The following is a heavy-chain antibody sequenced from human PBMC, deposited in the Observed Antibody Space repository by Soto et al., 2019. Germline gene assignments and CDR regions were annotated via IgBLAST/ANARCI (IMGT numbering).Heavy chain of an antibody. J-gene: IGHJ4*02. Sequence: SETLSLTCTVSGDSVSSGSYYWSWIRQPPGRGLEWIGYIYYTGSTNYNPSLKSRVTISVDTSKNQFSLKLSSVTAADSAVYYCARASYYYDSSGYLGYFDYWGQGTLVTVSS. D-gene: IGHD3-22*01. V-gene: IGHV4-61*01. CDR1: GDSVSSGSYY. CDR3: ARASYYYDSSGYLGYFDY. CDR2: IYYTGST.